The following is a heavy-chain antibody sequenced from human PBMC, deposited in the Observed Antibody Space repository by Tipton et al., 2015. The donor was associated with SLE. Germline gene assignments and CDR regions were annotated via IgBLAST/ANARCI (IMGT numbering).Heavy chain of an antibody. Sequence: TLSLTCTVSGGSISSGSYYWSWIRQPAGKGLEWIGRIYTSGSTNYNPSLKSRVTISVDTSKNQFSLKLSSVTAADTAVYYCARVDYYDVYMDVWGKGTTVTVSS. CDR3: ARVDYYDVYMDV. CDR2: IYTSGST. J-gene: IGHJ6*03. V-gene: IGHV4-61*02. D-gene: IGHD3-16*01. CDR1: GGSISSGSYY.